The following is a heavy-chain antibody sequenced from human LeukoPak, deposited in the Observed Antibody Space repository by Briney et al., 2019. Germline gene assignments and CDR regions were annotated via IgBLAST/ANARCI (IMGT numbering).Heavy chain of an antibody. V-gene: IGHV1-8*03. CDR2: MNPNSGNT. D-gene: IGHD6-13*01. J-gene: IGHJ4*02. CDR1: GYTFTSYD. Sequence: ASVKVSCKASGYTFTSYDINWVRQATGQELEWMGWMNPNSGNTGYAQKFQGRVTITRNTSISTAYMELSSLRSEDTAVYYCARGYSSWDHYDYWGQGTLVTVSS. CDR3: ARGYSSWDHYDY.